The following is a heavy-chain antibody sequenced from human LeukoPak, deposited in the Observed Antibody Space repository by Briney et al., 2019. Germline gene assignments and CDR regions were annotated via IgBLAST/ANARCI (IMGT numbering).Heavy chain of an antibody. V-gene: IGHV3-53*01. D-gene: IGHD3-22*01. Sequence: PGGSLRLSCAASGFTVSSNYMSWVRQAPGKGLEWVSVIYSGGSTYYADSVKGRFTISRDNSKNTLYLQMNSLRAEDTAVYYCARDSRPITMIVGAFDIWGQGTMVTVSS. CDR3: ARDSRPITMIVGAFDI. CDR1: GFTVSSNY. CDR2: IYSGGST. J-gene: IGHJ3*02.